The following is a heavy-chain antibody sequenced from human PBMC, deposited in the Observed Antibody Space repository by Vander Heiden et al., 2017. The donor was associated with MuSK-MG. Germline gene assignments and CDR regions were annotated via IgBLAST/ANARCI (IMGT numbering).Heavy chain of an antibody. D-gene: IGHD3-10*01. V-gene: IGHV3-23*01. CDR1: GFTFSISA. CDR3: ARDRAPFDI. J-gene: IGHJ3*02. Sequence: EVQLLESGGGLVQPGGSRRLSCAASGFTFSISAMIWVRQAPGKGLGWVSGLAASTGSTYYADSVKGRFTISRDTSNNTLFLQMNSLRAEDTAVYYCARDRAPFDIWGQGTMVTVSS. CDR2: LAASTGST.